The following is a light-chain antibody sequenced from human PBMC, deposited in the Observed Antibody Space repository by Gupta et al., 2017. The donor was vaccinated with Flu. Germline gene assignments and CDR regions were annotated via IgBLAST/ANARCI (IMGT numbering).Light chain of an antibody. J-gene: IGLJ3*02. Sequence: GDALPKQYAYWYQQKPGQAPVLVIYKDSGRPSGIPERFSGSSSGTTVTLTISGVQAEDEADYYCQSADSSGTSWVFGGGTKLTVL. CDR1: ALPKQY. V-gene: IGLV3-25*03. CDR3: QSADSSGTSWV. CDR2: KDS.